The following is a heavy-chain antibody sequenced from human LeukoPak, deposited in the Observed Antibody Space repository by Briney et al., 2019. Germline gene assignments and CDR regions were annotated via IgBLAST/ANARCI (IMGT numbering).Heavy chain of an antibody. CDR1: GGSISSSSYY. Sequence: PSETLSLTCTVSGGSISSSSYYWGWIRQPPGKGLGWIGYIYYSGSTNYNPSLKSRVTISVDTSKNQFSLKLSSVTAADTAVYYCARSSGWFHYWGQGTLVTVSS. V-gene: IGHV4-61*05. D-gene: IGHD6-19*01. J-gene: IGHJ4*02. CDR2: IYYSGST. CDR3: ARSSGWFHY.